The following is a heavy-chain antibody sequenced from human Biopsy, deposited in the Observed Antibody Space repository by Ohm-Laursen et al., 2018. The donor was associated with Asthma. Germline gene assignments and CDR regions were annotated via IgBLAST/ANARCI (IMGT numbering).Heavy chain of an antibody. CDR2: IHNSGNT. D-gene: IGHD5-18*01. J-gene: IGHJ5*02. Sequence: TLSLTCTVSGGSISSDYWSWLRQSPGKGLEWIGYIHNSGNTNYNPSLKSRVTISLDTSKNRFSLRLSFVTAADTAVYFCARGQGRGIQLWSLDPWGQGILVTVSS. CDR3: ARGQGRGIQLWSLDP. CDR1: GGSISSDY. V-gene: IGHV4-59*01.